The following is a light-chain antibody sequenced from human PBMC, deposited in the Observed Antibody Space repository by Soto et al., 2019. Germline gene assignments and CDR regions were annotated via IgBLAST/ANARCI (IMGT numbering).Light chain of an antibody. CDR3: LHYYEWPRWT. CDR2: GAS. Sequence: EIVMTQSPATLSVSPRERATLSCRASQSISNNLAWYQQQPGQTPRLLIYGASTTATGIPARFSGSGTGTEFTLTISSLQSEDFAVYYCLHYYEWPRWTFGQGTKVDI. J-gene: IGKJ1*01. CDR1: QSISNN. V-gene: IGKV3-15*01.